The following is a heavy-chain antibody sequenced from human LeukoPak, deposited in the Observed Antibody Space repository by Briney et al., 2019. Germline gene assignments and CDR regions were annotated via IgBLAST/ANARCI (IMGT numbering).Heavy chain of an antibody. J-gene: IGHJ3*02. Sequence: GGSLRLSCAASGFTFSSYAMHWVRQAPGKGLEWVAVISYDGSNKYYADSVKGRFTISRDNSKNTLYLQMNSLRAKDTAVYYCARDGYLAYCGGGCYLGAFDIWGQGTMVTASS. V-gene: IGHV3-30-3*01. CDR3: ARDGYLAYCGGGCYLGAFDI. D-gene: IGHD2-21*02. CDR1: GFTFSSYA. CDR2: ISYDGSNK.